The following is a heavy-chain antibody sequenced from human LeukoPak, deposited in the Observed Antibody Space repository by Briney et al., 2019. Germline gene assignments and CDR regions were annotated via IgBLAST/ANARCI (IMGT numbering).Heavy chain of an antibody. V-gene: IGHV3-30*04. Sequence: PGGSLRLSCAASGFTFSSYAMHWVRQAPGKGLEWVAVISYDGSNKYYADSVKGRFTISRDNSKNTLYLQMNSLRAEDTAVYYCANKGGYSYGYDYYYMDVWGKGTTVTISS. J-gene: IGHJ6*03. CDR3: ANKGGYSYGYDYYYMDV. CDR1: GFTFSSYA. D-gene: IGHD5-18*01. CDR2: ISYDGSNK.